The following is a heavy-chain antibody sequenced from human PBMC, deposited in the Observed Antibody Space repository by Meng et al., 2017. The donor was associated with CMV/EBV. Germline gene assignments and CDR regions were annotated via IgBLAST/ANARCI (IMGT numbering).Heavy chain of an antibody. D-gene: IGHD2-21*02. J-gene: IGHJ4*02. Sequence: QVQLVEVGEGVVQPGGSLILSCAASGITFSSYGMHWVRQAPGKGLEWVAFIRYDGSNKYYADSVKGRFTISRDNSKNTLYLQMNSLRAEDTAVYYCAKSSCGGDCYHDYWVQGTLVTVSS. V-gene: IGHV3-30*02. CDR3: AKSSCGGDCYHDY. CDR1: GITFSSYG. CDR2: IRYDGSNK.